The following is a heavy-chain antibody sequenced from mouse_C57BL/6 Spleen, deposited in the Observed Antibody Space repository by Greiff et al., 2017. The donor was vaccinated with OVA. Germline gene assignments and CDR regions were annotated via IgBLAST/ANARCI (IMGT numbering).Heavy chain of an antibody. CDR1: GFTFSDYG. J-gene: IGHJ4*01. CDR2: ISSGSSTI. Sequence: EVKLVESGGGLVKPGGSLKLSCAASGFTFSDYGMHWVRQAPEKGLEWVAYISSGSSTIYYADTVKGRVTISRDNAKTTLFLQMTSRRSEDTAMYYCARGGYYYLYYYAMDYWGQGTSVTVSS. D-gene: IGHD2-4*01. CDR3: ARGGYYYLYYYAMDY. V-gene: IGHV5-17*01.